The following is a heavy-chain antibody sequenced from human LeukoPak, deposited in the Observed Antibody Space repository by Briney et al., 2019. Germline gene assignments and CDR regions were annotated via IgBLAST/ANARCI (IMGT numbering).Heavy chain of an antibody. D-gene: IGHD6-13*01. J-gene: IGHJ4*02. CDR2: INPSGGST. CDR3: ARRVPRIAAAGLRYFDY. V-gene: IGHV1-46*01. CDR1: GYTFTSYY. Sequence: ASVKVSCKASGYTFTSYYMHWVRQAPGQGLEWMGIINPSGGSTSYAQKFQGRVTMTRDTSTSTVYMELSSLRSEDTAVYYCARRVPRIAAAGLRYFDYWGQGTLVTVSS.